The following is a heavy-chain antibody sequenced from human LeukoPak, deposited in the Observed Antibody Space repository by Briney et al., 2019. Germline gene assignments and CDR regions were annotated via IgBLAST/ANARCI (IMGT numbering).Heavy chain of an antibody. CDR1: GYVFTSYW. CDR2: IYPGDSDT. J-gene: IGHJ3*02. CDR3: ARPYYDSSGYGDAFDI. V-gene: IGHV5-51*01. D-gene: IGHD3-22*01. Sequence: GESLKISCQGSGYVFTSYWIGWVRQMPGKGLEWMGIIYPGDSDTRYSPSFQGQVTISADKSISTAYLQWSSLKASDTAMYYCARPYYDSSGYGDAFDIWGQGTMVTVSS.